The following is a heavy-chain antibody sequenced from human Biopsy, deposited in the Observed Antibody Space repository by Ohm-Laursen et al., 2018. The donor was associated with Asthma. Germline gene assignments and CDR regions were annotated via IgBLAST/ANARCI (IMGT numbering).Heavy chain of an antibody. D-gene: IGHD7-27*01. CDR1: GGSFSSNY. V-gene: IGHV4-39*01. J-gene: IGHJ4*02. CDR3: ARHWDWGSFFDY. CDR2: ISYTGSA. Sequence: GTLSLTCAVYGGSFSSNYWGWIRQPPGKGLEWMGSISYTGSAYPNPSLKSRITISEDTSKNPFSLKLISVTAADTAVYYCARHWDWGSFFDYWGQGTPVTVSS.